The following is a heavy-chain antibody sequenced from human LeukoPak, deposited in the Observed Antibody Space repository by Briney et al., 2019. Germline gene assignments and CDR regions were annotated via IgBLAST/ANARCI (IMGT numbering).Heavy chain of an antibody. D-gene: IGHD3-22*01. V-gene: IGHV4-59*08. Sequence: KPSETLSLTCTVSGGSISTYYWTWIRQPPGKGLEWVGYIYDSGSINYNPSLKSRVTIARDTSKNQLSLKLNYVTAADTAVYYCARQYESSGYYHDWFDPWGRGTLVTVSS. J-gene: IGHJ5*02. CDR2: IYDSGSI. CDR1: GGSISTYY. CDR3: ARQYESSGYYHDWFDP.